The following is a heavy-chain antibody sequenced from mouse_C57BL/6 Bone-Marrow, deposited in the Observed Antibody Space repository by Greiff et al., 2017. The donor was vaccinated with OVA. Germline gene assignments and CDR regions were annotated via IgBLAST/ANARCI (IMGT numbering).Heavy chain of an antibody. D-gene: IGHD2-3*01. CDR1: GYSITSGYY. J-gene: IGHJ2*01. V-gene: IGHV3-6*01. CDR2: ISYDGSN. Sequence: ESGPGLVKPSQSLSLTCSVTGYSITSGYYWNWIRQFPGNKLEWMGYISYDGSNNYNPSLKNRISITRDTSKNQFFLKLNSVTTEDTATYYCARDVRDGYYVYFDYWGQGTTLTVSS. CDR3: ARDVRDGYYVYFDY.